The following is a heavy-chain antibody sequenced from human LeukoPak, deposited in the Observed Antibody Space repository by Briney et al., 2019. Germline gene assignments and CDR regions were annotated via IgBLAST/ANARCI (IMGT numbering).Heavy chain of an antibody. D-gene: IGHD2-2*02. J-gene: IGHJ4*02. Sequence: GGSLRLSCAASGFTFSSYAMTWVRQAPGKGLEWVSGISGSGDSTYYADSVKGRFTISRDNSKNTNTLYLQMNSLRAEDTAVYYCARGRYCTSITCYIDYWGQGTLVTVSS. CDR2: ISGSGDST. V-gene: IGHV3-23*01. CDR3: ARGRYCTSITCYIDY. CDR1: GFTFSSYA.